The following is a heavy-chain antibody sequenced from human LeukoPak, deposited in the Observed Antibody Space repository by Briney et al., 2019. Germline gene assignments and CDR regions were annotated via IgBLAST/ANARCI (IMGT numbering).Heavy chain of an antibody. Sequence: GGSLRLSCAASGFTFDDFAMHWVRQAPGEGLEWVSGVSWNSDSIGYADSVKGRFTISRDNAKNSLYLQMNSLRAEDTAFYYCAKDIFTLLRGAFDIWGQGTMVTVSS. CDR3: AKDIFTLLRGAFDI. D-gene: IGHD3-10*01. V-gene: IGHV3-9*01. CDR1: GFTFDDFA. CDR2: VSWNSDSI. J-gene: IGHJ3*02.